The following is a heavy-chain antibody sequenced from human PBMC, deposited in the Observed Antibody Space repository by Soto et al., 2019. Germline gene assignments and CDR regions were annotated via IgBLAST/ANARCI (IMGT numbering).Heavy chain of an antibody. J-gene: IGHJ6*02. CDR3: ARGVVDSCSSTSCYRYYYYYGMDV. CDR2: ISSSSSYI. Sequence: GGSLRLSCAASGFTFSSYSMNWVRQAPGKGLEWVSSISSSSSYIYYADSVKGRFTISRDNAKNSLYLQMNSLRAEDTSVYYCARGVVDSCSSTSCYRYYYYYGMDVWGQGTTVTVSS. D-gene: IGHD2-2*01. CDR1: GFTFSSYS. V-gene: IGHV3-21*01.